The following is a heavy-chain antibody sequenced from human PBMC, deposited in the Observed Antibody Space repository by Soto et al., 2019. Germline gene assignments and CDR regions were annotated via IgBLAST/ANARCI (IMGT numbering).Heavy chain of an antibody. J-gene: IGHJ4*02. CDR1: GYTFTGYY. CDR2: INPNSGDT. V-gene: IGHV1-2*02. D-gene: IGHD3-9*01. CDR3: ARALDTDY. Sequence: GASVKVSCKASGYTFTGYYIHWVRQAPGQGLEWMGWINPNSGDTNYAQKFQGRVTMTRDTSIRTAYMELSRVRSDDTAVYYCARALDTDYWGQGTLVTVSS.